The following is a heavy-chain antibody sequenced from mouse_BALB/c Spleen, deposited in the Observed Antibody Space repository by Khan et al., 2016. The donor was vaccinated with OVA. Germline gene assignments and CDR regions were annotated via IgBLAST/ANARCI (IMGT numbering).Heavy chain of an antibody. J-gene: IGHJ2*01. CDR2: ISYSGNT. D-gene: IGHD1-1*01. Sequence: EVQLQESGPGLVKPSQSLSLTCTVTGYSITSDYAWNWIRQFPGNKLEWMGYISYSGNTKYNPSLKSRISITRDTSKNQFFLQLNSVTIEDTATYYCARIYGRDFDYWGQGTTLTVSS. CDR3: ARIYGRDFDY. V-gene: IGHV3-2*02. CDR1: GYSITSDYA.